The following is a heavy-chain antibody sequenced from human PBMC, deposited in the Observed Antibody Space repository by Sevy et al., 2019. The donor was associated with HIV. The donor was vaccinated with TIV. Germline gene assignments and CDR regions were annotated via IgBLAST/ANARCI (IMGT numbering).Heavy chain of an antibody. Sequence: VGSLRLSCAAAGFIFNSHAMSWVRQAPGKGLEWVSTISGSGGYTYYADSVKGRFTISRDNSKNTVDLQMNSPRAEDTAVYYCTNRGVVIITGFDYWGQGTLVTVSS. CDR1: GFIFNSHA. J-gene: IGHJ4*02. D-gene: IGHD1-20*01. CDR3: TNRGVVIITGFDY. CDR2: ISGSGGYT. V-gene: IGHV3-23*01.